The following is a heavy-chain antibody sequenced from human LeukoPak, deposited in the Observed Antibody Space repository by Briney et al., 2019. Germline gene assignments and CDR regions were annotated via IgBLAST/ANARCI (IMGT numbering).Heavy chain of an antibody. V-gene: IGHV3-33*06. J-gene: IGHJ4*02. CDR3: AKDIFAITGTTDY. Sequence: GGSLRLSCAASGFTFSSYGMHWVRQAPGKGLEWVAVIWYDGSNKYYADSVKGRFTISRDNSKNTLYLQMNSLRAEDTAVYYCAKDIFAITGTTDYWGQGTLVTVSS. D-gene: IGHD1-7*01. CDR2: IWYDGSNK. CDR1: GFTFSSYG.